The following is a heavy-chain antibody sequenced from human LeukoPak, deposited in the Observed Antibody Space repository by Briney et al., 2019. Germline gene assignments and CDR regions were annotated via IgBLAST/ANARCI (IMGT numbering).Heavy chain of an antibody. J-gene: IGHJ4*02. V-gene: IGHV4-39*01. Sequence: SETLSLTYSVSGGSISSSSFYWGWIRQPPGKGLEWIGSISYSGTTYYKPSLRSRLTISVDTSKNHLSLNLTSVTAADTAVYYCARQTGSGLFILPGGQGTLVTVSS. CDR1: GGSISSSSFY. CDR3: ARQTGSGLFILP. CDR2: ISYSGTT. D-gene: IGHD3/OR15-3a*01.